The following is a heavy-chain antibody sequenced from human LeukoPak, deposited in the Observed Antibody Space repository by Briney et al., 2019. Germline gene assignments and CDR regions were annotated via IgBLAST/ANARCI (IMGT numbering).Heavy chain of an antibody. J-gene: IGHJ4*02. CDR2: ISAHNGNT. Sequence: ASVKVSCKASGYTFTNYGVTWVRQAPGQGLEWVGWISAHNGNTNYAQKVQGRVTMTADTPTNTAYMELRSLRSDDTAVYYCAKYDLWSGYVDYWGQGTLVTVSS. D-gene: IGHD3-3*01. V-gene: IGHV1-18*01. CDR1: GYTFTNYG. CDR3: AKYDLWSGYVDY.